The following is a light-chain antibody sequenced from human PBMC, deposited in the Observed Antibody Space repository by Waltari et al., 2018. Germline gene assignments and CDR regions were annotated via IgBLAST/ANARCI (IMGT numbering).Light chain of an antibody. CDR1: QDISNY. Sequence: DIQMTQSPSSLSASVGDRVTITCQASQDISNYLNWYQQKLGKAPKLLIYHASNLEAGVPSRFSGSGSWTDFTFTINSLQPEDIATYYCQQYDNLPLTFGGGTKVENK. V-gene: IGKV1-33*01. CDR3: QQYDNLPLT. CDR2: HAS. J-gene: IGKJ4*01.